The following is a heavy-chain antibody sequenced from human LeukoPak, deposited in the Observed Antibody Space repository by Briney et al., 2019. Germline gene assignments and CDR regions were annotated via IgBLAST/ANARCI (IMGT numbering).Heavy chain of an antibody. J-gene: IGHJ3*02. CDR3: ASNDYSSSDAFDI. CDR1: GGSISSYY. D-gene: IGHD4-11*01. CDR2: IYYSGGT. Sequence: SETLSLTCTVSGGSISSYYWSWIRQPPGKGLEWIGYIYYSGGTNYNPSLKSRVTISVDTSKNQFSLKLSSVTAADTAVYYCASNDYSSSDAFDIWGQGTMVTVSS. V-gene: IGHV4-59*01.